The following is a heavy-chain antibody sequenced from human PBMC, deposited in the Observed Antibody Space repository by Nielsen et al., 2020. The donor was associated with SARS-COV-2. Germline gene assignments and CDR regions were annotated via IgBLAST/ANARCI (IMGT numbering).Heavy chain of an antibody. CDR1: GFTFSSYA. CDR3: ARATPYYYDSSGYYGY. Sequence: GESLKISCAASGFTFSSYAMSWVRQAPGKGLEWVSVIYSGGSSTYYADSVKGRFTISRDNSKNTLYLQMNSLRAEDTAVYYCARATPYYYDSSGYYGYWGQGTLVTVSS. CDR2: IYSGGSST. V-gene: IGHV3-23*03. D-gene: IGHD3-22*01. J-gene: IGHJ4*02.